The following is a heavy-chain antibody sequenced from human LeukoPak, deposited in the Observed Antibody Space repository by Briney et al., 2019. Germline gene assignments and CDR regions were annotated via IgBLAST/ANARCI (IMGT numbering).Heavy chain of an antibody. Sequence: GGSLRLSCAASGFSFSSYAMTWARQAPVKGLEWVSAISGDGTRTYYADSVKGRFTISRDNSKNTLYLEMSSLRVEDTAIYYCAKWPEGAMDYFDYWGQGTPVTVSS. CDR1: GFSFSSYA. V-gene: IGHV3-23*01. CDR3: AKWPEGAMDYFDY. CDR2: ISGDGTRT. J-gene: IGHJ4*02. D-gene: IGHD3-16*01.